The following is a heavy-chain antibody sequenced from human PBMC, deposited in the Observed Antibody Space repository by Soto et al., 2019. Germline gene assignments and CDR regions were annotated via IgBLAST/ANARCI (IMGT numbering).Heavy chain of an antibody. V-gene: IGHV1-8*01. CDR3: ARGITGMDL. Sequence: QVQLVQSGAEVKKPGASVKVTCKASGYTFTNYDINWVRQATGQGLEWMGRMNPNSGDTGFAQKFQGRVTMTRDTSISFAYMELSSLTSADTAVYYCARGITGMDLWGQGTTVTVSS. J-gene: IGHJ6*02. CDR1: GYTFTNYD. CDR2: MNPNSGDT. D-gene: IGHD3-16*01.